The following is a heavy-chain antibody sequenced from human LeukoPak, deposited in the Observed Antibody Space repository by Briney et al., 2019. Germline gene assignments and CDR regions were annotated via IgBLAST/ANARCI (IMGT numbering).Heavy chain of an antibody. J-gene: IGHJ4*02. CDR2: IYPGDSDT. D-gene: IGHD3-22*01. Sequence: GESLKISCKGSGYSFTSYWIGWVRQMPGKGLEWMGIIYPGDSDTRYSPSFQGQVTISADKSISTAYLQWSSLKASHTAIYYCARRTTYYYDSSDPYYFDYWGQGTLVTVSS. V-gene: IGHV5-51*01. CDR1: GYSFTSYW. CDR3: ARRTTYYYDSSDPYYFDY.